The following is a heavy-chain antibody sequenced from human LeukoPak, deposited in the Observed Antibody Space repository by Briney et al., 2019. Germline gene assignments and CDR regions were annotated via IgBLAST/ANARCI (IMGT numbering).Heavy chain of an antibody. V-gene: IGHV1-18*01. CDR1: GYSFSSYG. CDR3: ARSTYNNGLTDY. D-gene: IGHD6-25*01. Sequence: ASVKVSCKASGYSFSSYGITWVRQAPGQGLEWMGWISAYDGDTRYAQEVQDRVTMTTDTSTSTAYMELRSLRSDDTATYYCARSTYNNGLTDYWGQGTLVTVSS. CDR2: ISAYDGDT. J-gene: IGHJ4*02.